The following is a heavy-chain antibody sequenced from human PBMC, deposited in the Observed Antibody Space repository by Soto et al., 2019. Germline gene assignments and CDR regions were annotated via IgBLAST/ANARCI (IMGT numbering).Heavy chain of an antibody. Sequence: QVQLQESGPGLVKPSETLSLTCAVSGDSISSYYCMWIRQPPGKGLESIGYLYYGRSANHNPSLTXRXPXFXXTSMNQCSPTLRSMTPPDTAVDYRALRGMAVVPEYWGQGTLVTVSS. D-gene: IGHD3-22*01. CDR2: LYYGRSA. CDR3: ALRGMAVVPEY. J-gene: IGHJ4*02. CDR1: GDSISSYY. V-gene: IGHV4-59*01.